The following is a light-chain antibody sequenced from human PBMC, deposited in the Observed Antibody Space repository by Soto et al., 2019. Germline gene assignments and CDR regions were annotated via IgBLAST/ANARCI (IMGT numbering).Light chain of an antibody. CDR2: EVS. J-gene: IGLJ1*01. V-gene: IGLV2-14*01. CDR3: SSYAGSNSYV. Sequence: QSVLTQPASVSGSPGQSITISCTGTSSDVGGYNYVSWYQQHPGKAPKLMIYEVSNRPSGVSNRFSGSKSGNTASLTISGLQAEDEADYYCSSYAGSNSYVFGTGTKVNVL. CDR1: SSDVGGYNY.